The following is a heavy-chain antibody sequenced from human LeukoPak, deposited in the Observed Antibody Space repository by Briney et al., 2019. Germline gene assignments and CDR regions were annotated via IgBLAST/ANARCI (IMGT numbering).Heavy chain of an antibody. V-gene: IGHV1-2*02. CDR3: ASHLLSLQQLVLGDASDI. D-gene: IGHD1-1*01. Sequence: ASVKVSCKASGYTFTGYYMHWARQDPGQRLEWMGWINPKSGDTNYAQKFQGRVTMTRDTSISTAYMELTSLRSDDPAVYYCASHLLSLQQLVLGDASDIWGPGTMVTVSS. J-gene: IGHJ3*02. CDR2: INPKSGDT. CDR1: GYTFTGYY.